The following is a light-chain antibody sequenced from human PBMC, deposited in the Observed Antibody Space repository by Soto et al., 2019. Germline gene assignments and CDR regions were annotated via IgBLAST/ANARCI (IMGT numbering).Light chain of an antibody. CDR3: QQYGSSGT. CDR1: QSVSNNY. J-gene: IGKJ1*01. Sequence: EIGVTQSPCTLSLSPGERATLSCRASQSVSNNYLAWYQQKPGQAPRLLIYGASNRATGIPDRFSGSGSGTDFTLTISRLEPEDFAVYYCQQYGSSGTFAQGTKVDIK. V-gene: IGKV3-20*01. CDR2: GAS.